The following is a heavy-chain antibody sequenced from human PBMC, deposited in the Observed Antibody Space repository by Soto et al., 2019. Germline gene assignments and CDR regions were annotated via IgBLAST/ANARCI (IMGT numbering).Heavy chain of an antibody. J-gene: IGHJ5*02. CDR3: ARLNKPGWFDP. CDR1: SVSIISSNYY. Sequence: SETLSLTCTVSSVSIISSNYYWAWIRQPPEKGLEWIATIYYSGSTYYSPSLKSRVTISVDTSKNQFSLRLASVTAADTAVYYCARLNKPGWFDPWGQGTLVTVSS. CDR2: IYYSGST. V-gene: IGHV4-39*01.